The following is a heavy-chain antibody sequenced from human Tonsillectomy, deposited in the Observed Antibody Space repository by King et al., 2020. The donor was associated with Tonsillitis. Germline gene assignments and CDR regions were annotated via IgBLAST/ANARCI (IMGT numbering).Heavy chain of an antibody. CDR2: IYSGGGT. J-gene: IGHJ6*02. D-gene: IGHD6-6*01. V-gene: IGHV3-53*01. CDR3: ARDHSSSRGYGMDD. CDR1: GFTVSSNY. Sequence: VQLVESGGGLIQPGGSLRLSCAASGFTVSSNYMSWVRQAPRKGLEWVSIIYSGGGTNYADSVKGRFTISRDNSKNTLYLQMNSLRAEDTAVYYCARDHSSSRGYGMDDWGQGTTVTVSS.